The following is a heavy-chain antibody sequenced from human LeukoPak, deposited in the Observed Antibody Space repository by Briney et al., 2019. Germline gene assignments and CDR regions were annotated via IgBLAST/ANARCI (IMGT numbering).Heavy chain of an antibody. D-gene: IGHD3-22*01. CDR2: INPSGDST. Sequence: ASVKVSCKASGYTFTSYYMHWVRQAPGQGLEWMGIINPSGDSTSYAQKFQGRVTMTRDTSTSTVYMELSSLRSEDTAVYYCARAYQPHSSGYPGVDYWGQGTLVTVSS. CDR3: ARAYQPHSSGYPGVDY. CDR1: GYTFTSYY. V-gene: IGHV1-46*01. J-gene: IGHJ4*02.